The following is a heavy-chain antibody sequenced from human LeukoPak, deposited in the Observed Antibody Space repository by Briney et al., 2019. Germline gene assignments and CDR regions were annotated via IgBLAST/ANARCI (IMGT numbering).Heavy chain of an antibody. CDR3: AREPRGSGSYYNGGFDY. V-gene: IGHV4-59*01. J-gene: IGHJ4*02. Sequence: SETLSLTCAVYGGSFSGYYWSWLRQPPGKGLEWIGYIYYSGSTNYNPSLKSRVNTSVDTSKNQFSMQLRSVTAADTAVYYCAREPRGSGSYYNGGFDYWGQGTLVTVSS. CDR2: IYYSGST. D-gene: IGHD3-10*01. CDR1: GGSFSGYY.